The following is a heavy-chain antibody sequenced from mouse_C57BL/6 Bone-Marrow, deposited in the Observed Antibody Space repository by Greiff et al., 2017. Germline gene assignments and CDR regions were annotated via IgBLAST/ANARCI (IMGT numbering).Heavy chain of an antibody. J-gene: IGHJ1*01. CDR3: ARGVITTVFYWYFDV. CDR2: IHPNSGST. D-gene: IGHD1-1*01. CDR1: GYTFTSYW. V-gene: IGHV1-64*01. Sequence: VQLQQPGAELVKPGASVKLSCKASGYTFTSYWMHWVKQRPGQGLEWIGMIHPNSGSTNYNEKFKSKATLTVDKSSSTAYMQLSSLTSEDSAVYYCARGVITTVFYWYFDVWGSGTTVTVSS.